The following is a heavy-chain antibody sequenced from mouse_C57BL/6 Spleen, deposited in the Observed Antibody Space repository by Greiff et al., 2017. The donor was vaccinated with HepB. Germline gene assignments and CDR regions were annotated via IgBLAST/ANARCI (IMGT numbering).Heavy chain of an antibody. V-gene: IGHV1-64*01. J-gene: IGHJ3*01. CDR1: GYTFTSYW. CDR3: ARDYYGSRDWFAY. CDR2: IQPNSGST. D-gene: IGHD1-1*01. Sequence: QVHVKQPGAELVKPGASVKLSCKASGYTFTSYWMHWVKQRPGQGLEWIGMIQPNSGSTNYNEKFKSKATLTVDKSSSTAYMQLSSLTSEDSAVYYCARDYYGSRDWFAYWGQGTLVTVSA.